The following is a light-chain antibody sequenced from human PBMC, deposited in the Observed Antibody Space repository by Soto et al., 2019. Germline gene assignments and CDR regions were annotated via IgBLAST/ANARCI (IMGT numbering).Light chain of an antibody. CDR2: ATS. CDR1: QTVNSDY. Sequence: EIVFTQSPGTPSFSPGETAPLSCRASQTVNSDYLAWFQQRPGQAPRLLIFATSRRATDIPDRFSGSGSGTDFTLAIRRLEPEDFAVYYCHQFGYSPRTFGQGTKVDIK. CDR3: HQFGYSPRT. V-gene: IGKV3-20*01. J-gene: IGKJ1*01.